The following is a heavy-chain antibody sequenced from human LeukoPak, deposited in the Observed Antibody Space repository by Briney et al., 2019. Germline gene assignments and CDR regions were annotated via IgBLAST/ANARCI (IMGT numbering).Heavy chain of an antibody. V-gene: IGHV4-34*01. CDR1: GGSFSAYY. CDR2: INHSGST. Sequence: SETLSLTCAVYGGSFSAYYWSWIRQPPGKGLEWIGEINHSGSTNYNPSLKSRVTISVDTSKNQFSLKLSSVTAADTAVYYCARAKKKVVAATPVDYWGQGTLVNVSS. J-gene: IGHJ4*02. CDR3: ARAKKKVVAATPVDY. D-gene: IGHD2-15*01.